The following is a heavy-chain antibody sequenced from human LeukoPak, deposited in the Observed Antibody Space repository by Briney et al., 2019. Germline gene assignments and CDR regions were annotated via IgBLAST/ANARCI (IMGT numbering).Heavy chain of an antibody. CDR1: GFTFSSYS. CDR2: ISSSSSTI. J-gene: IGHJ4*02. Sequence: PGGSLRLSCAASGFTFSSYSMNWVRQAPGKGLEWVSYISSSSSTIYYADSVKGRFTISRDNAKNSLYLQMNSLRAEDTAVYYCHSNYAPPHPPKYYFDYWGQGTLVTVSS. CDR3: HSNYAPPHPPKYYFDY. V-gene: IGHV3-48*01. D-gene: IGHD4-11*01.